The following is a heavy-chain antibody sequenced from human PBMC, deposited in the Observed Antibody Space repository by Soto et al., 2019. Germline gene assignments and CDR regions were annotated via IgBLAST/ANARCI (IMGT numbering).Heavy chain of an antibody. J-gene: IGHJ3*02. V-gene: IGHV4-30-4*08. CDR1: GGSISSGVYY. CDR3: ARLSSFASAFDI. Sequence: SETPSLTCTVSGGSISSGVYYWSWIRQHPGKGLEWIGYIYYSGSTNYNPSLKSRVTISVDTSKNQFSLKLSSVTAADTAVYYCARLSSFASAFDIWGQGTMVTVSS. CDR2: IYYSGST.